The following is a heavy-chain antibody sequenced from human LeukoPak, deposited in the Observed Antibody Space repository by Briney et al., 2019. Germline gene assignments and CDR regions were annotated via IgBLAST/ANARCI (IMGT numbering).Heavy chain of an antibody. CDR1: GFTFSDYY. J-gene: IGHJ6*03. V-gene: IGHV3-11*01. D-gene: IGHD3-10*01. CDR3: ATGGITMVQGVYYYYYYMDV. Sequence: GGSLRLSCAASGFTFSDYYMSWIRQAPGKGLEWVSYISSSGSTIYYADSVKGRFTISRDNAKNSLYLQMNSLRAEDTAVYYCATGGITMVQGVYYYYYYMDVWGKGTTVTVSS. CDR2: ISSSGSTI.